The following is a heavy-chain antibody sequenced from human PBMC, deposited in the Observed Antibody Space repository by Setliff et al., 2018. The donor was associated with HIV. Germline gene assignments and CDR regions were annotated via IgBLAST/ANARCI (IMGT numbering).Heavy chain of an antibody. CDR2: IYHSGST. V-gene: IGHV4-4*02. J-gene: IGHJ4*02. D-gene: IGHD3-10*01. CDR3: ARVRIHYYGSGSRYYFDY. CDR1: GGSISSSNW. Sequence: SETLSLICAVSGGSISSSNWWSWVRQPPGKGLEWIGEIYHSGSTNYNPSLKSRVTISVDKSKNQFSLKLSSVTAADTAVYYCARVRIHYYGSGSRYYFDYWGQGTLVTVSS.